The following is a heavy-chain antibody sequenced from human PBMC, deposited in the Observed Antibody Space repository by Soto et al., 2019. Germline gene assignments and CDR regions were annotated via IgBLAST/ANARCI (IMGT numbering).Heavy chain of an antibody. CDR1: RDTISHGGHH. D-gene: IGHD2-15*01. J-gene: IGHJ5*02. V-gene: IGHV4-31*02. Sequence: SETQSVTLTLSRDTISHGGHHWSCLQQHPGKGLEWIGYIYYSGSTYDNPSLKSRVTISVNTSKNQFSLKLSSVTAADTAVYYCARSFVVAALDGDWFDPWGQGTLVTVS. CDR2: IYYSGST. CDR3: ARSFVVAALDGDWFDP.